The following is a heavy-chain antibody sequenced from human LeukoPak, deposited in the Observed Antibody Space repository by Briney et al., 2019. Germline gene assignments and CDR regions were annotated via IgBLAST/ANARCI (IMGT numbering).Heavy chain of an antibody. Sequence: SETLSLTCTVSGGSISSYYWSWIRQPAGKGLEWIGRIYTSGSTNYNPSLKSRVTMSVDTSKNQFSLKLSSVTAADTAVYYCAGQYYYDSSGYSKSDAFDIWGQGTMVTVSS. CDR2: IYTSGST. V-gene: IGHV4-4*07. D-gene: IGHD3-22*01. CDR1: GGSISSYY. J-gene: IGHJ3*02. CDR3: AGQYYYDSSGYSKSDAFDI.